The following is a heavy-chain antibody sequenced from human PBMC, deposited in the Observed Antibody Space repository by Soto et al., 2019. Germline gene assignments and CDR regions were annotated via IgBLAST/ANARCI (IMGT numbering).Heavy chain of an antibody. CDR1: GGSISSGGYY. V-gene: IGHV4-31*03. J-gene: IGHJ4*02. CDR2: IYYSGST. Sequence: QVQLQESGPGLVKPSQTLSLTCTVSGGSISSGGYYWSWIRQHPGKGLEWIGYIYYSGSTYYNPSLKSRFTISVDTSKIQFSLKLSSVTAADTAVYYCARDSRWNYYGSGSYVDYWGQGTLVTVSS. CDR3: ARDSRWNYYGSGSYVDY. D-gene: IGHD3-10*01.